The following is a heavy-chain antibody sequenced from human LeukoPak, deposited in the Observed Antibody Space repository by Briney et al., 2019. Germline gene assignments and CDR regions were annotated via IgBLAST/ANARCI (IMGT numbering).Heavy chain of an antibody. J-gene: IGHJ4*02. D-gene: IGHD6-19*01. V-gene: IGHV3-23*01. Sequence: PGGSLRLSCAASGFTFSSYAMSWVRQAPGKGLERVSAISGSGGSTYYADSVKGRFAISRDNSKNTLYLQMNSLRAEDTAVYYCAKECEQWLVPCYFDYWGQGTLVTVSS. CDR2: ISGSGGST. CDR1: GFTFSSYA. CDR3: AKECEQWLVPCYFDY.